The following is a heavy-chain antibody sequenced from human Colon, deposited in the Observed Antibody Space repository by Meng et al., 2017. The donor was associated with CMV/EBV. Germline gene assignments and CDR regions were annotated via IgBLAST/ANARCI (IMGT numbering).Heavy chain of an antibody. J-gene: IGHJ5*02. CDR2: INSNSGGT. D-gene: IGHD2-2*01. V-gene: IGHV1-2*02. Sequence: ASVTVSCKASGYTFTGHHMHWVRQVPGQGLAWMGWINSNSGGTKYAQKFQGRVTMTRDTSISTAYMELTSLRSDDTAVYYCARDLVVVIPDDLWGQGTLVTVSS. CDR1: GYTFTGHH. CDR3: ARDLVVVIPDDL.